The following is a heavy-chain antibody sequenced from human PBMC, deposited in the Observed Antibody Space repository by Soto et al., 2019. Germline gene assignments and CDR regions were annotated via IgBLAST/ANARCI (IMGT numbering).Heavy chain of an antibody. J-gene: IGHJ4*02. D-gene: IGHD1-1*01. V-gene: IGHV1-3*04. CDR2: INTGTGNT. CDR3: TRDNNGLCDY. Sequence: QVQLVQSGAEVKKPGASVRVSCKASGYIFTSYPMHWVRQAPGHSLEWMGWINTGTGNTKYSQNFQGRVSTSRDTSAYTAYMELSSLRSEDTSVYYCTRDNNGLCDYWGQGTLVTVSS. CDR1: GYIFTSYP.